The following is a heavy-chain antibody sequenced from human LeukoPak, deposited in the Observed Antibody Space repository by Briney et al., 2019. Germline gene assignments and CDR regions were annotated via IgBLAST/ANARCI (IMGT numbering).Heavy chain of an antibody. CDR1: GGSIGGYY. D-gene: IGHD6-13*01. J-gene: IGHJ4*02. V-gene: IGHV4-59*12. Sequence: PSETLSLTCSVSGGSIGGYYWSWIRRPPGKGLDWIGYIYYSGSTKYNPSLKSRVSISVDTSKNQFSLKLSSVTAADTAVYYCARGDSSSWSFKIWGQGTLVTVSS. CDR3: ARGDSSSWSFKI. CDR2: IYYSGST.